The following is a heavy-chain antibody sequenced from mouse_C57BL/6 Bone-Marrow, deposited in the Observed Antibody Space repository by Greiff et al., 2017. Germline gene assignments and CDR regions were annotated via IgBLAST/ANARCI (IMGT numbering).Heavy chain of an antibody. CDR2: INPSNGGT. D-gene: IGHD2-4*01. V-gene: IGHV1-53*01. CDR3: ARGGYDYAWFAY. J-gene: IGHJ3*01. Sequence: QVHVKQPGTELVKPGASVKLSCKASGYTFTSYWMHWVKQRPGQGLEWIGNINPSNGGTNYNEKFKSKATLTVDKSSSTAYMQLSSLTSEDSAVYYCARGGYDYAWFAYWGQGTLVTVSA. CDR1: GYTFTSYW.